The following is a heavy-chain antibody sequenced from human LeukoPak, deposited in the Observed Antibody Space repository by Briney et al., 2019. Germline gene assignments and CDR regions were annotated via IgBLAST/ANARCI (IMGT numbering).Heavy chain of an antibody. V-gene: IGHV4-39*02. D-gene: IGHD3-9*01. CDR1: GGSVSSRPHF. CDR3: VRLLGGYFAGNTFDI. J-gene: IGHJ3*02. Sequence: SETLSLTCTVSGGSVSSRPHFLAWIRQTPGKGLEWIGTIYYTGSANYNPSLKSRVTMSVDTSKDHFSLNLSSVTATDTAVYFCVRLLGGYFAGNTFDIWGQGTVVSVSS. CDR2: IYYTGSA.